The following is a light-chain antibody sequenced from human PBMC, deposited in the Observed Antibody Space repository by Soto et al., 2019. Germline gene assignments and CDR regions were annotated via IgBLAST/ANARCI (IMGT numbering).Light chain of an antibody. Sequence: DIQMTQSPSTLSASVGDRVTITCRASQSISTWLAWYQQKPGKAPKLPIYGASRLESGVKSRFSGGGSGTEFTLTIRSLQPEDFATYYCQQLNSYPVTFGPGTKVDI. CDR2: GAS. V-gene: IGKV1-5*01. J-gene: IGKJ3*01. CDR1: QSISTW. CDR3: QQLNSYPVT.